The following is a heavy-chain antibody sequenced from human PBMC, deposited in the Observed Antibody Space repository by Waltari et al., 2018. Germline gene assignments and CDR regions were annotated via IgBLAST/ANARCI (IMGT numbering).Heavy chain of an antibody. D-gene: IGHD2-2*01. CDR1: GYSFTSYW. CDR3: ARRGYCSSTSCQRNWFDP. J-gene: IGHJ5*02. Sequence: EVQLVQSGAEVKKPGESLKISCKGSGYSFTSYWIGWVRQMPGKGLEWMWVIYPGYSDTRYSPSFQGQVTISADKSISTAYLQWSSLKASDTAMYYCARRGYCSSTSCQRNWFDPWGQGTLVTVSS. CDR2: IYPGYSDT. V-gene: IGHV5-51*03.